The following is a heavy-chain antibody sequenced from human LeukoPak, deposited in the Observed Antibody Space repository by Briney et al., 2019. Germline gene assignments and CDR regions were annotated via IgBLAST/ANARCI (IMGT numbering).Heavy chain of an antibody. V-gene: IGHV3-7*01. CDR1: GFTFSSYW. CDR2: IKQDGSEK. Sequence: GGSLRLSCAASGFTFSSYWMSWVRQAPGKGLEWVANIKQDGSEKYYVDSVKGRFTISRDNAKNSLYLQMNSLRAEDTAVYYCGRVRKDCSGGSCYSFDFDYWGQGTLVTVSS. J-gene: IGHJ4*02. CDR3: GRVRKDCSGGSCYSFDFDY. D-gene: IGHD2-15*01.